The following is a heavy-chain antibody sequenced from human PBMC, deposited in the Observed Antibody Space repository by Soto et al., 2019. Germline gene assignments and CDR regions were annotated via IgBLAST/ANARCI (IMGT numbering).Heavy chain of an antibody. D-gene: IGHD3-16*01. J-gene: IGHJ4*02. CDR2: IIPIFGTA. Sequence: ASVKVSCKASGGTFSSYAISWVRQAPGQGLEWMGGIIPIFGTANYAQKFQGRVTITADESTSTAYMELSSLRSEDTAVYYCARGEAGYVRGYYFDYWGQGTLVTVSS. CDR3: ARGEAGYVRGYYFDY. V-gene: IGHV1-69*13. CDR1: GGTFSSYA.